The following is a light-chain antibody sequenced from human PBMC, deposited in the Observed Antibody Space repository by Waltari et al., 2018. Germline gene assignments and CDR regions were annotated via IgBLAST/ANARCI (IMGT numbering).Light chain of an antibody. Sequence: QSALTQPASVSGSPGQSITISCPGTSSAVGDYTYVSWYQQHPGKAPKLMIYDVYTQPSCVSNRFSGSKSGNTASLTISGLQAEDEGDYYCSSYTSSSTVVFGGGTKLTVL. J-gene: IGLJ2*01. CDR2: DVY. CDR3: SSYTSSSTVV. V-gene: IGLV2-14*03. CDR1: SSAVGDYTY.